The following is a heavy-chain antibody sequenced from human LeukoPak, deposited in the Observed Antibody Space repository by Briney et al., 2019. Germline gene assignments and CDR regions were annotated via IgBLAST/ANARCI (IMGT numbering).Heavy chain of an antibody. V-gene: IGHV3-23*01. Sequence: GGSLRLSCVASGFTFSNYAMSWVRQAPGKGVEWVSPICASGGSTYYADSVKGRFTISRDNSKNTLYLQMSSLRAEDTAVYYCAKDRYGDYVRTFDYWGQGTLVTVSS. J-gene: IGHJ4*02. CDR1: GFTFSNYA. CDR2: ICASGGST. CDR3: AKDRYGDYVRTFDY. D-gene: IGHD4-17*01.